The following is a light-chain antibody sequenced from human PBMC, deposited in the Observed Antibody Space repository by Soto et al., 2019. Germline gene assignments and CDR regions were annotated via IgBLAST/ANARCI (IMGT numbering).Light chain of an antibody. V-gene: IGKV3-20*01. CDR1: QTVNRNY. CDR3: QQYIDSPRT. Sequence: EIVLTQSPGTLALSLGDGATLSCRASQTVNRNYLAWYHQKPGQPPRLLIYGVFNRATGVPDRFSGGGSGTEFTLPIVSLEPDDFGTYYCQQYIDSPRTFGQGTRVEVK. J-gene: IGKJ1*01. CDR2: GVF.